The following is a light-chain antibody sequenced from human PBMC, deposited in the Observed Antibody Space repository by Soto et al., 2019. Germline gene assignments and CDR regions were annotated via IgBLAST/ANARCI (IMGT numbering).Light chain of an antibody. V-gene: IGLV2-11*01. Sequence: QSALTQPRSVSGSPGQSVTISCTGTSSDVGGYNYVSWYQQHPGKAPKLMIYDVSKRPSGVPDRFYGSKSGNTASLTISGLQDEDEADYYCCSYAGIYVVFGGGTKLTVL. CDR2: DVS. J-gene: IGLJ2*01. CDR1: SSDVGGYNY. CDR3: CSYAGIYVV.